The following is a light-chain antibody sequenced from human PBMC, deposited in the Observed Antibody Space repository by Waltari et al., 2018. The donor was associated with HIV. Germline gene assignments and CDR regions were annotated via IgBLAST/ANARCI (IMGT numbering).Light chain of an antibody. V-gene: IGKV3-11*01. J-gene: IGKJ4*01. CDR3: QQRGTWPQVT. Sequence: EIVLTQSPATLSVSPGERAILSCRASQSVSRHLAWYQQKSGQAPRLLIYEISTRAAGTPGRFNGSGSGTDFTLTITDVEPVDVAVYYCQQRGTWPQVTFGGGTRVEI. CDR1: QSVSRH. CDR2: EIS.